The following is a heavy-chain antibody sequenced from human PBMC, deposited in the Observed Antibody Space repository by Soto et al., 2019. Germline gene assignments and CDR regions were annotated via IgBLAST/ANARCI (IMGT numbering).Heavy chain of an antibody. J-gene: IGHJ1*01. D-gene: IGHD6-13*01. Sequence: QVQLVQSGAEVKKPGSSVKVSCKASGGTFSSYTISWVRQAPGQGLEWMGRIIPILGIANYAQEFQGRVTITADKSTSTAYMELSSLRSEDTAVYYCARDGIAAAGNEYFQHWGQGTLVTVSS. CDR2: IIPILGIA. CDR1: GGTFSSYT. V-gene: IGHV1-69*08. CDR3: ARDGIAAAGNEYFQH.